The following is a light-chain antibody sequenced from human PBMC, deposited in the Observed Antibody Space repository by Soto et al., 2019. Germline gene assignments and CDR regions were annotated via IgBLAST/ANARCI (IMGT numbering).Light chain of an antibody. J-gene: IGLJ1*01. CDR2: DVA. CDR1: SSDVGGYNY. CDR3: SSYTSSNILYV. V-gene: IGLV2-14*01. Sequence: QSALTQPASVSGSPGQSITISCTGTSSDVGGYNYVSWYQQHPGKAPKLMIYDVANRPSGVSNRFSGSKSGNTASLTISGLQTEDKADYYCSSYTSSNILYVFGTGTKVTVL.